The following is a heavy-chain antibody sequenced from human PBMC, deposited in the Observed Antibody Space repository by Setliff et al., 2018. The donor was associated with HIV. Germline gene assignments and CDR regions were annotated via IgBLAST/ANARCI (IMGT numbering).Heavy chain of an antibody. Sequence: SETLSLTCTVSGGSISSHYWSWIRQPPGKGLEWIGYIYYSGGTNYNPSLKSRVTISIDTSKSQFSLKLTSVSAADTAIYYCARVPYPADYYMDVWGKGTTVTVSS. CDR3: ARVPYPADYYMDV. D-gene: IGHD6-19*01. CDR1: GGSISSHY. V-gene: IGHV4-59*11. J-gene: IGHJ6*03. CDR2: IYYSGGT.